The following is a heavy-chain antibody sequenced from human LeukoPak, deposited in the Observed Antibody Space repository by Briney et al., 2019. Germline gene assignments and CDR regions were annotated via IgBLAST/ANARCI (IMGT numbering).Heavy chain of an antibody. J-gene: IGHJ4*02. CDR1: GFTFDDYA. CDR2: ISWNSGSI. CDR3: AKAGLWSGFDY. Sequence: GGSLRLSCAASGFTFDDYAMHWVRQAPGKGLEWVSGISWNSGSIGYADSVKGRFTISRDNAKNSLYLRMNSLRAEDMALYYCAKAGLWSGFDYWGQGTLVTVSS. V-gene: IGHV3-9*03. D-gene: IGHD5-18*01.